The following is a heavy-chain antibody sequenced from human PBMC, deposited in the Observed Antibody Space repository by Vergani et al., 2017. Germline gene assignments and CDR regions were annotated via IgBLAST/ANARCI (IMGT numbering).Heavy chain of an antibody. CDR2: IISIFGTA. CDR1: GGTFSSYA. Sequence: QVQLVQSGAEVKKPGSSVKVSCKASGGTFSSYAISWVRQAPGQGLEWMGGIISIFGTANYAQKFQGRVTITADESTSTAYMELSSLRSEDTAVYYCASVYGSGSYRYYYGMDVWGQGTTVTVSS. V-gene: IGHV1-69*12. J-gene: IGHJ6*02. CDR3: ASVYGSGSYRYYYGMDV. D-gene: IGHD3-10*01.